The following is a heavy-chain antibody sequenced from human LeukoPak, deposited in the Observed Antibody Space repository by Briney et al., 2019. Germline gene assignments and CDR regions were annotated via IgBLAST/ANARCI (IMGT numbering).Heavy chain of an antibody. CDR3: ARADTAMVTFDY. CDR1: GGSISSSSYY. D-gene: IGHD5-18*01. CDR2: IYYSGST. V-gene: IGHV4-39*07. Sequence: SETLSLTCTVSGGSISSSSYYWGWIRQPPGKGLEWIGSIYYSGSTYYNPSLKSRVTISVDTSKNQFSLKLSSVTAADTAVYYCARADTAMVTFDYWGQGTLVTVSS. J-gene: IGHJ4*02.